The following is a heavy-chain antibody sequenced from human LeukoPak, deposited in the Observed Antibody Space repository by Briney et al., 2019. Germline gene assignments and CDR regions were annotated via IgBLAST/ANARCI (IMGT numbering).Heavy chain of an antibody. CDR1: EFIFSSYG. Sequence: PGGSLRLSCEASEFIFSSYGMHWVRQAPGKGLEWVASIWYDGSNKYHADSVKGRFTISRDNAKSSLYLQMNSLRAEDTAVYYCARAWYSMDTEYFQHWGQGTLVTVSS. CDR2: IWYDGSNK. V-gene: IGHV3-33*03. D-gene: IGHD5-18*01. CDR3: ARAWYSMDTEYFQH. J-gene: IGHJ1*01.